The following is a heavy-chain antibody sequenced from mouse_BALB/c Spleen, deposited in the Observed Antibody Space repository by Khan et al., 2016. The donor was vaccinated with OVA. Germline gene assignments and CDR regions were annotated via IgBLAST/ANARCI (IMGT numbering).Heavy chain of an antibody. CDR1: GFTFSRFG. V-gene: IGHV5-17*02. J-gene: IGHJ2*01. CDR2: ISSGSSTI. Sequence: EVELVESGGGLVQPGGSRKLSCAASGFTFSRFGMHWVRQAPEKGLEWVAYISSGSSTIYYGDTVKGRFTISRDNPKNTLFLHMTSLRSEDTAMYYCARDSNFDYRGQGTTLTVSS. CDR3: ARDSNFDY.